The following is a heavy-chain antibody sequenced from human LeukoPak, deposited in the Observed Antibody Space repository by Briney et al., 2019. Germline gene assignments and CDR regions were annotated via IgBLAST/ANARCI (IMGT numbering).Heavy chain of an antibody. CDR2: ISGSGGST. CDR1: GFTFSSYA. Sequence: GGSLRLSCAASGFTFSSYAMSWVRQAPGKGLEGVSAISGSGGSTYYADSVKGRFTISRDNSKTTLYLQMNSLRAEDTAVYYCAKTHLEVETYYYDSSGYYYVPLFDYWGQGTLVTVSS. CDR3: AKTHLEVETYYYDSSGYYYVPLFDY. D-gene: IGHD3-22*01. V-gene: IGHV3-23*01. J-gene: IGHJ4*02.